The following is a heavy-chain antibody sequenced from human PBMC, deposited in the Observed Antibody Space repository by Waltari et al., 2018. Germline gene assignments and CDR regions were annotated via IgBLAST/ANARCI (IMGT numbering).Heavy chain of an antibody. J-gene: IGHJ3*02. CDR2: SSGRVGNT. D-gene: IGHD3-16*01. Sequence: EVQLLESGGGLVQPGGSLRLSCAAYEFTFSSYAMNWVRQAPGEGLEWGSMSSGRVGNTYYADSVKGRFTISRDNSKNSLFLQMDSLRADDTSIFFCASPRRGTAFDIWGQGTVVTVST. CDR3: ASPRRGTAFDI. V-gene: IGHV3-23*01. CDR1: EFTFSSYA.